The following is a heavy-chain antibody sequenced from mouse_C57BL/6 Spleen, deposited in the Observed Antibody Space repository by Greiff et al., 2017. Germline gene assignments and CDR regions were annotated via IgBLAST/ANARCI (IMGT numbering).Heavy chain of an antibody. V-gene: IGHV5-4*03. CDR1: GFTFSSYA. J-gene: IGHJ2*01. D-gene: IGHD2-3*01. Sequence: EVKLVESGGGLVKPGGSLKLSCAASGFTFSSYALSWVRQTPEKRLEWVATISDGGSYTYYPDNVKGRFTISRDHAKNNLYLQMSHLKSEDTAMFYCARGGDGYFYFGYWGQGTTLTVSS. CDR2: ISDGGSYT. CDR3: ARGGDGYFYFGY.